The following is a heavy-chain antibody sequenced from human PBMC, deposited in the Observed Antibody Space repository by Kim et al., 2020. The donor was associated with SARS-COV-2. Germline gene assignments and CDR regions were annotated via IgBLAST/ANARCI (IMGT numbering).Heavy chain of an antibody. CDR1: GFTFSSYD. V-gene: IGHV3-13*01. CDR3: ARSGRYCSGGSCYSTVGNAFDI. J-gene: IGHJ3*02. D-gene: IGHD2-15*01. CDR2: IGTAGDT. Sequence: GGSLRLSCAASGFTFSSYDMHWVRQATGKGLEWVSAIGTAGDTYYPGSVKGRFTISRENAKNSLYLQMNSLRAGDTAVYYCARSGRYCSGGSCYSTVGNAFDIWGQGTMVTVSS.